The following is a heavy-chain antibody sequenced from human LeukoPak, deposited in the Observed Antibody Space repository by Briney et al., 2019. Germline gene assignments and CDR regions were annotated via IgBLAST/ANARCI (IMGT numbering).Heavy chain of an antibody. CDR2: IFYSGST. D-gene: IGHD7-27*01. J-gene: IGHJ4*02. CDR1: GGSISTSSYY. V-gene: IGHV4-39*07. Sequence: SETLSLTCTVSGGSISTSSYYWGWVRQPPGKGLEWIGNIFYSGSTYYSPSLKSRVTISLDTSRNQFSLKLSSVTAADAAVYYCARVSTGGARRHFDYWGQGTLVTVSS. CDR3: ARVSTGGARRHFDY.